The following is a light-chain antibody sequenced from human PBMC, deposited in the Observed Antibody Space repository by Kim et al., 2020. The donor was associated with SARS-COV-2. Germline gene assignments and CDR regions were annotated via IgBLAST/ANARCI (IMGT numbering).Light chain of an antibody. CDR2: RNK. CDR1: NDNIGDQG. CDR3: SAWDMSLSAWV. Sequence: LTQPPSMSMGLGQSATLTCTGNNDNIGDQGAAWLQLFQGHPPKLLSYRNKDRPSGISERFSASRSGNTASLTIIGLQPEDEAVYYCSAWDMSLSAWVFGGGTQLTVL. J-gene: IGLJ3*02. V-gene: IGLV10-54*01.